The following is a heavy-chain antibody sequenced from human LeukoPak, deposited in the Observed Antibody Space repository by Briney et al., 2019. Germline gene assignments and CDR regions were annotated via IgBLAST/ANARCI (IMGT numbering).Heavy chain of an antibody. D-gene: IGHD3-16*01. CDR2: INHSGST. J-gene: IGHJ5*02. Sequence: PSETLSLTCAVYGGSFSGYYWSWIRQPPGKGLEWIGEINHSGSTNYNPSLKSRVTISVDTSKNQFSLKLSSVTAADTAVYYCASRRGDYVWGFDPWGQGTLVTVSS. CDR1: GGSFSGYY. CDR3: ASRRGDYVWGFDP. V-gene: IGHV4-34*01.